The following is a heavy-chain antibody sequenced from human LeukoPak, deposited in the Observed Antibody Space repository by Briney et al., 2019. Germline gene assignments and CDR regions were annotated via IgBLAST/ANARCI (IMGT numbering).Heavy chain of an antibody. D-gene: IGHD2-15*01. Sequence: SETLSLTCTVSGGSISSYYWSWIRQPPGKGLEWIGYIYYSGSTNYNPSLKSRVTISVDTSKSQFSLKLSSVTAADTAVYYCARLLFRYCSGGSCPDAFDIWGQGTMVTDSS. CDR2: IYYSGST. CDR1: GGSISSYY. V-gene: IGHV4-59*08. J-gene: IGHJ3*02. CDR3: ARLLFRYCSGGSCPDAFDI.